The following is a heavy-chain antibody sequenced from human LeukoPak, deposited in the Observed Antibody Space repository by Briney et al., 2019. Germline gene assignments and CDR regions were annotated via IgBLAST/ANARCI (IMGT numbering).Heavy chain of an antibody. J-gene: IGHJ4*02. V-gene: IGHV3-30*18. D-gene: IGHD3-10*01. CDR1: GFTFSSYG. CDR3: AKDPYGSGSYYAYYFDY. Sequence: GGSLRLSCAASGFTFSSYGMHWVRQAPGKGLEWVAVISYDGSDKYYADSVKGRFTISRDNSKNTLYLQMNSLRAEDTAVYYCAKDPYGSGSYYAYYFDYWGQGTLVTVFS. CDR2: ISYDGSDK.